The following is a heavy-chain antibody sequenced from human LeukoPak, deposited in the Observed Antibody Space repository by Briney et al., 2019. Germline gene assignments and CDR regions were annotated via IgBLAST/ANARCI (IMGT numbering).Heavy chain of an antibody. CDR3: ARNLIPEQLVLNF. Sequence: SETLSLTCTVSGGSISNYYWGWIRQPPGKGLEWIGYIYYSGSTNYNPSLKSRVTISVDTSKNQFSLNLRSVTPEDTAVYYCARNLIPEQLVLNFWGQGTLVTVSS. CDR1: GGSISNYY. CDR2: IYYSGST. D-gene: IGHD6-13*01. J-gene: IGHJ4*02. V-gene: IGHV4-59*01.